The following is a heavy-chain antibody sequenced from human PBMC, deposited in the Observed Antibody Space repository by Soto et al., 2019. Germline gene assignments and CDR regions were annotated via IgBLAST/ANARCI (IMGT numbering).Heavy chain of an antibody. Sequence: EVQLVESGGGLVQPGGSLRLSCAASGFTFSSYWMSWVRQAPGKGLEWVAHTRQDGGQEYYVDSVKGRFTISRDNAKNSLYLQMNSLRVEDTAVYYCARYPNPTVAGLPIDLWGQGTLVPVSS. V-gene: IGHV3-7*03. CDR3: ARYPNPTVAGLPIDL. D-gene: IGHD6-19*01. CDR1: GFTFSSYW. CDR2: TRQDGGQE. J-gene: IGHJ5*02.